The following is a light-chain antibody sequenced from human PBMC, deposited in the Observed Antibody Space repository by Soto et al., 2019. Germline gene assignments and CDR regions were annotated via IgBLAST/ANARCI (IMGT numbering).Light chain of an antibody. CDR1: QSVSDNH. V-gene: IGKV3-20*01. CDR3: QRNGWSPLT. Sequence: EIVLTHSPGTLSFSPGERATLSCRASQSVSDNHLAWYQQKPGQAPRLLIYDASIRVAGIPDRISGSGSGTDFTLTISRLEPEDFAVYYCQRNGWSPLTFGQGTRLEIK. J-gene: IGKJ5*01. CDR2: DAS.